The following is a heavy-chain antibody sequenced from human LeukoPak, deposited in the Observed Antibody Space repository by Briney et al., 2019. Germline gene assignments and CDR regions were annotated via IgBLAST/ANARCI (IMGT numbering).Heavy chain of an antibody. CDR3: ARAYGDYSGFDL. CDR2: IRYDGSNK. V-gene: IGHV3-30*02. J-gene: IGHJ4*02. D-gene: IGHD4-17*01. Sequence: GGSLRLSCVASGFTFSDFGIHWVRQAPGKGLQWVAFIRYDGSNKYYADSVKGRFTISRDNSKNTLYLQMNSLRPEDTAVYYSARAYGDYSGFDLWGQGALVTVSS. CDR1: GFTFSDFG.